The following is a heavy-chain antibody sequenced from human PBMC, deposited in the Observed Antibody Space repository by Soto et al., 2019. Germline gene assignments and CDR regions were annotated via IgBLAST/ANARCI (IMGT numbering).Heavy chain of an antibody. V-gene: IGHV4-34*01. D-gene: IGHD5-18*01. Sequence: QVQLQQWGAGLLNPSETLSLTCAVYGGSFSGYYWSWIRQPPGKGLGWIGEINHSGSTNYNPSLKSRVTISVDTSRNQFPLKLSSVTATDTAVYYSARVSLGDTAMVMLPFDYWGQGTLATVSS. CDR1: GGSFSGYY. CDR3: ARVSLGDTAMVMLPFDY. J-gene: IGHJ4*02. CDR2: INHSGST.